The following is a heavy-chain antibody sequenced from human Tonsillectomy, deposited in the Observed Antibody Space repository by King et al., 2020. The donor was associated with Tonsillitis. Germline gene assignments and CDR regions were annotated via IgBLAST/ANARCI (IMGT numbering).Heavy chain of an antibody. D-gene: IGHD6-19*01. CDR3: AREVRDSSGWWVDY. Sequence: VQLVESGGGLVQPGGSLRLSCAASGFTFINYEMNWVRQAPGKGLEWVSYISSSGYIIYYAASVKGRFTISRDNAKNSLSLQMNSLRAEDTAVYYCAREVRDSSGWWVDYWGQGTLVTVSS. J-gene: IGHJ4*02. CDR2: ISSSGYII. V-gene: IGHV3-48*03. CDR1: GFTFINYE.